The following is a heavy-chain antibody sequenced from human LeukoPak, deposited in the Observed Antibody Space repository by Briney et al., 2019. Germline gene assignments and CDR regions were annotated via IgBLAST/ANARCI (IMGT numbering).Heavy chain of an antibody. CDR3: ARGRFGESPGY. CDR1: GGSITSIDYY. CDR2: VYYSGST. J-gene: IGHJ4*02. V-gene: IGHV4-39*07. Sequence: PSETLSLTCTVSGGSITSIDYYWGWLRQPPGKGLEWIGSVYYSGSTYYNSSLKSRVTISVDKSKNQFSLKLSSVTAADTAVYYCARGRFGESPGYWGQGTLVTVSS. D-gene: IGHD3-10*01.